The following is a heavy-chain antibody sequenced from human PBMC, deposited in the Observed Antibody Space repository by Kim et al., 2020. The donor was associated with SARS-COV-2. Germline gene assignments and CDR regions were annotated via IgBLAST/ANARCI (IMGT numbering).Heavy chain of an antibody. J-gene: IGHJ4*02. Sequence: GGSTSYADSVKGRFTISRDNSKNTLYLQMNSLRAEDTAVYYCAKDFLIDYWGQGTLVTVSS. CDR3: AKDFLIDY. CDR2: GGST. V-gene: IGHV3-23*01.